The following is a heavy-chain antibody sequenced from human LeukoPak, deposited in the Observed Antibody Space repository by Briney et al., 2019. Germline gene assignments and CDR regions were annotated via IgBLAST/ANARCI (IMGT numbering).Heavy chain of an antibody. V-gene: IGHV4-59*01. Sequence: PSETLSLNCTVSGDSISNYYWSWIRQPPGKGLEWIGYIYYSESTNYNPSLESRVTISTDTSKSQFSLNLRSVTAEDTGIYYCARGRCRNSGCRPYFDYWGQGTQVTVSS. CDR1: GDSISNYY. CDR2: IYYSEST. CDR3: ARGRCRNSGCRPYFDY. D-gene: IGHD3-22*01. J-gene: IGHJ4*02.